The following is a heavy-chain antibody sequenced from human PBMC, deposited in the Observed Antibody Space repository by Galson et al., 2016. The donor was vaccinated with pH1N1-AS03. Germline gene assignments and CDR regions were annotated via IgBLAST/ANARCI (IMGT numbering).Heavy chain of an antibody. J-gene: IGHJ6*02. D-gene: IGHD2-2*01. V-gene: IGHV3-48*01. CDR3: ARPYCTSSRCYLYLYGLDV. CDR2: ISSSGSIF. CDR1: GFIFSSYS. Sequence: SLRLSCAASGFIFSSYSMNWVRQAPGKGLEWVSYISSSGSIFQYADSVKGRITISRDNSKNTLYLQMNSLRAEDTAVYYCARPYCTSSRCYLYLYGLDVWGQGTTVTVSS.